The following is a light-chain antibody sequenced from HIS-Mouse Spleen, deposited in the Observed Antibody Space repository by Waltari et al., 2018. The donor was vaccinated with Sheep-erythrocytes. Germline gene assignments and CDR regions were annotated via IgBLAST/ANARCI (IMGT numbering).Light chain of an antibody. CDR1: RFVCQN. CDR3: QAWDSSTAV. Sequence: SYELTQPHSVSVSPGQTSTIPCPRYRFVCQNPCWYQQKPGQSPVLVIYQDSKRPSGIPERFSGSNSGNTATLTISGTQAMDEADYYCQAWDSSTAVFGGGTKLTVL. CDR2: QDS. J-gene: IGLJ2*01. V-gene: IGLV3-1*01.